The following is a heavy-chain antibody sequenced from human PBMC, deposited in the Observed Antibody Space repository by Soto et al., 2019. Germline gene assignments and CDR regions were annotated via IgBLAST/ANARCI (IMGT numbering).Heavy chain of an antibody. CDR3: ANFPRCIAAAALFCS. V-gene: IGHV3-23*01. Sequence: GSLRLSCAASGFTFSSYAMSWVRQAPGKGLEWVSAISGSGGSTYYADSVKGRFTISRDNSKNTLYLQMNSLRAEDTAVYYCANFPRCIAAAALFCSCAQRSLVPVSS. CDR1: GFTFSSYA. D-gene: IGHD6-13*01. CDR2: ISGSGGST. J-gene: IGHJ5*02.